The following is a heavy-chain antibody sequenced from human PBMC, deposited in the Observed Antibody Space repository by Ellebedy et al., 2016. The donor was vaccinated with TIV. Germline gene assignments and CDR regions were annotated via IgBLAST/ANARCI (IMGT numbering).Heavy chain of an antibody. CDR3: ARDPVGVGPAFDV. CDR2: ISSSSSYI. D-gene: IGHD4-23*01. CDR1: GLTFSSHA. V-gene: IGHV3-21*04. Sequence: GESLKISCAASGLTFSSHAMSWVRQAPGKGLEWVSSISSSSSYIYYADSVKGRFTISRDNGKNALYLQMNSLRAEDTAIYYCARDPVGVGPAFDVWGQGTMVTVSS. J-gene: IGHJ3*01.